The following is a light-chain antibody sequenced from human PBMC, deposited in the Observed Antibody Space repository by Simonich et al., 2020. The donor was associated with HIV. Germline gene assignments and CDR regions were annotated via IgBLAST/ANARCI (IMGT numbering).Light chain of an antibody. Sequence: DIVMTQSPDSLAVSLGERATINCKSSQSVLSSSNNRNYLGWYRQKPGQPPKLLIYWASTREAGVPDRFSGSGSGTDFTLTISSLQAEDVALYYCQQYYSSPFTFGPGTKVDIK. CDR3: QQYYSSPFT. J-gene: IGKJ3*01. CDR2: WAS. V-gene: IGKV4-1*01. CDR1: QSVLSSSNNRNY.